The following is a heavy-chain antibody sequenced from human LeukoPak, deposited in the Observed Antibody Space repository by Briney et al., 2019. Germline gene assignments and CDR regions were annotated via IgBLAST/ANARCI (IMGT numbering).Heavy chain of an antibody. CDR3: ARDSDGMDV. CDR2: INPNSGGT. D-gene: IGHD3-10*01. V-gene: IGHV1-2*02. Sequence: GASVKVSRKASGYTFTGYYMHWVRQAPGQGPEWMGWINPNSGGTNYGQEFQGRVTMTRDTSISTAYMELSRLRSVDTAVYYCARDSDGMDVWGQGTTVTVSS. J-gene: IGHJ6*02. CDR1: GYTFTGYY.